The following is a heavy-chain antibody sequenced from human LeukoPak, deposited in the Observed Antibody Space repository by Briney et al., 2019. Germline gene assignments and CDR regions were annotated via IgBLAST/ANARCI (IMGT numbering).Heavy chain of an antibody. CDR1: GYTFTGYY. CDR2: INPNSGGT. CDR3: ARDAAVAGTDYYYYMDV. J-gene: IGHJ6*03. V-gene: IGHV1-2*02. D-gene: IGHD6-19*01. Sequence: GASMKVSCKASGYTFTGYYMHWVRQAPGQGLEWMGWINPNSGGTNYAQKFQGRVTMTRDTSISTAYMELSRLRSDDTAVYYCARDAAVAGTDYYYYMDVWGKGTTVTVSS.